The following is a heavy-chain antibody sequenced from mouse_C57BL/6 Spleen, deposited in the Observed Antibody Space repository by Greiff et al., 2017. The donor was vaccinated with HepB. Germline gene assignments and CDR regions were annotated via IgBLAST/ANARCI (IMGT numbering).Heavy chain of an antibody. CDR3: ASPVFITTVVATDYFDY. V-gene: IGHV1-80*01. J-gene: IGHJ2*01. Sequence: QVQLQQSGAELVKPGASVKISCKASGYAFSSYWMNWVKQRPGKGLEWIGQIYPGDGDTNYNGKFKGKATLTAEKSSSTAYMQLSSLTSEDSAVYFCASPVFITTVVATDYFDYWGQGTTLTVSS. CDR1: GYAFSSYW. D-gene: IGHD1-1*01. CDR2: IYPGDGDT.